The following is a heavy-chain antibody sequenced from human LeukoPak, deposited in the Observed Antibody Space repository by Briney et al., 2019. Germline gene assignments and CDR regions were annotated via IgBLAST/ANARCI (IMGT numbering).Heavy chain of an antibody. Sequence: SVKVSCKASGDTFSSYAISWVRQAPGQGLEWMGGIIPIFGTANYAQKFQGRVTITADKSTSTAYMELSSLRSEDTAVYYCARVVGLTGYSSSWYSGYYYYMDVWGKGTTVTVSS. D-gene: IGHD6-13*01. J-gene: IGHJ6*03. V-gene: IGHV1-69*06. CDR1: GDTFSSYA. CDR2: IIPIFGTA. CDR3: ARVVGLTGYSSSWYSGYYYYMDV.